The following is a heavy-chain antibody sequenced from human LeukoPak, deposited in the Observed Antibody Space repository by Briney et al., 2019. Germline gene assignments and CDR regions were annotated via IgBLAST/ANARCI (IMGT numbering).Heavy chain of an antibody. CDR3: AGDHGWFGEFYYYGMDV. V-gene: IGHV4-31*03. Sequence: PSQTLSLTCTVSGGSISSGGYYWSWIRQHPGKGLEWIGYIYYSGSTYYNPSLKSRVTISVDTSKNQFSLKLSSVTAADTAVYYCAGDHGWFGEFYYYGMDVWGQGTTVTVSS. CDR2: IYYSGST. D-gene: IGHD3-10*01. J-gene: IGHJ6*02. CDR1: GGSISSGGYY.